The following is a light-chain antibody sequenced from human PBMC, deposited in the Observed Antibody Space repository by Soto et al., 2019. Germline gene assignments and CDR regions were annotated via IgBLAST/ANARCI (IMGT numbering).Light chain of an antibody. CDR3: QQSYSTPRT. Sequence: DIQMTQSPSSLSASVGDRATITCRASQSISSYLNWYQQKPGKAPKLLIYAASSLQSGVPSRFSGSGSGTDFTLTISSLQPEDFATYYCQQSYSTPRTFGQGTKVE. V-gene: IGKV1-39*01. J-gene: IGKJ1*01. CDR2: AAS. CDR1: QSISSY.